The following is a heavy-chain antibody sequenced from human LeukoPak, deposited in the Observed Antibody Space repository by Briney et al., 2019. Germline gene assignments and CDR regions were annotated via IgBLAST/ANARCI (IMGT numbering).Heavy chain of an antibody. CDR3: ARSARVVPAANYYYGMDV. CDR2: ISYDGSNK. J-gene: IGHJ6*02. V-gene: IGHV3-30*01. CDR1: GFTFSSYA. D-gene: IGHD2-2*01. Sequence: PGGSLRLSCAASGFTFSSYAMHWVRQAPGKGLEWVAVISYDGSNKYYADSVKGRFTISRDNSKNTLYLQMNSLRAEDTAVYYCARSARVVPAANYYYGMDVWGQGTTVTVSS.